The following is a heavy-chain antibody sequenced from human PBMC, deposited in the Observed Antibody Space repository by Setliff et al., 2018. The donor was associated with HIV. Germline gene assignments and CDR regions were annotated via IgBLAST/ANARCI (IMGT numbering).Heavy chain of an antibody. CDR2: INPSGDST. Sequence: ASVKVSCKASGYTFTSYYIHWVRQAPGQGLEWMGIINPSGDSTSYAQKFRGRVTITADKSTSTAYMELSRLRSDDTAVYYCARDYYDSSGYIFFPGLPDYWGQGTLVTVSS. V-gene: IGHV1-46*01. D-gene: IGHD3-22*01. CDR3: ARDYYDSSGYIFFPGLPDY. J-gene: IGHJ4*02. CDR1: GYTFTSYY.